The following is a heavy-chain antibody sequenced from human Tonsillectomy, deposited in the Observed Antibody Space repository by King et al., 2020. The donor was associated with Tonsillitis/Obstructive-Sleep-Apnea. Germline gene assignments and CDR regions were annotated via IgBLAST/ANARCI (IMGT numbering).Heavy chain of an antibody. J-gene: IGHJ6*02. Sequence: VQLVESGAEVKKPGESLRISCKGSGYSFTSYWISWVRQMPGKGLEWMGRIDPSDSYTNYSPSFQGHVTISADKSISTAYLQWSSLKASDTAMSYCARGRDTAMVIYYYYGMAVWGQGTTVTVSS. CDR3: ARGRDTAMVIYYYYGMAV. CDR2: IDPSDSYT. V-gene: IGHV5-10-1*03. D-gene: IGHD5-18*01. CDR1: GYSFTSYW.